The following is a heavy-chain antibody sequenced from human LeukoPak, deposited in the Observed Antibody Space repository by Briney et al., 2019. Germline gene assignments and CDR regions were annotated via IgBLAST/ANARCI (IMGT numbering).Heavy chain of an antibody. V-gene: IGHV4-59*08. CDR1: GGSISGYY. J-gene: IGHJ4*02. Sequence: SETLSLTCTVSGGSISGYYWSWIRQPPGKGLEWIGGMHYSGSTYNNPSLRGRVTVSVDTSKNQFSLRLSSVTAADTAVYFCVRHPGIAAASDYWGQGTLVTVSS. D-gene: IGHD6-13*01. CDR3: VRHPGIAAASDY. CDR2: MHYSGST.